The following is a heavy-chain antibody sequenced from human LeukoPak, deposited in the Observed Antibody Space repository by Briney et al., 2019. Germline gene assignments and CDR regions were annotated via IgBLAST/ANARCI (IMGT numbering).Heavy chain of an antibody. Sequence: PGGSLRISCVASGFPFSGYSMIWGRQAPGKGLEWVANIKQDGSEKYYVDSVKGRFTIYRDNAKNSVYLQMNSLRGEDTAVYYCAKVKRSSGTHLDYWCQGTLVTVSS. J-gene: IGHJ4*02. CDR1: GFPFSGYS. CDR2: IKQDGSEK. D-gene: IGHD3-10*01. V-gene: IGHV3-7*01. CDR3: AKVKRSSGTHLDY.